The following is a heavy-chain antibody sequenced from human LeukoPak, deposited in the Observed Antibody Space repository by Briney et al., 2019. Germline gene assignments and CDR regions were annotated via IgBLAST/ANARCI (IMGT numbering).Heavy chain of an antibody. D-gene: IGHD4-23*01. CDR3: AHSCGGGNSAYFDY. V-gene: IGHV2-5*02. Sequence: SSPTLVRPTQTLTLTCTFSGFSLRTRGVGVGWIRQPPGKALEWLAVTYWDDDERYSPSLKSRLTITKDTSKNQVVLTMTNMDPVDTATYYCAHSCGGGNSAYFDYWGQGTLVTVSS. CDR1: GFSLRTRGVG. J-gene: IGHJ4*02. CDR2: TYWDDDE.